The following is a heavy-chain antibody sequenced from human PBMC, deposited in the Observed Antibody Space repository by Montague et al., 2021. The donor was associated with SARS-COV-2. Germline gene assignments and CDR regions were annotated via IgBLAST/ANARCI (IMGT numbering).Heavy chain of an antibody. V-gene: IGHV4-59*08. CDR3: ARGLEGYSSGWYWDY. CDR1: GGSISSYY. D-gene: IGHD6-19*01. J-gene: IGHJ4*02. Sequence: SETLSLICTVSGGSISSYYWSWIRQPPGKRLEWIGYIYYSGSTNYNPSLKSRVTISVDTSKNQFSLKLSSVTAADTAVYYCARGLEGYSSGWYWDYWGQGTLVTVSS. CDR2: IYYSGST.